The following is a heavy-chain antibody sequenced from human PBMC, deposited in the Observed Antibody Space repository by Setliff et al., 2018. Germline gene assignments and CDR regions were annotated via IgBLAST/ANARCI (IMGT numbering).Heavy chain of an antibody. J-gene: IGHJ4*02. D-gene: IGHD3-16*01. V-gene: IGHV4-59*11. CDR2: IYYSGST. CDR1: GGSISSHY. Sequence: SETLSLTCTVSGGSISSHYWSWIRQPPGKGLEWIGYIYYSGSTNYNPSLKSRVTISVDTSKNQFSLKLSSATAADTAVYYCARLRGAFDYWGQGTLVTVSS. CDR3: ARLRGAFDY.